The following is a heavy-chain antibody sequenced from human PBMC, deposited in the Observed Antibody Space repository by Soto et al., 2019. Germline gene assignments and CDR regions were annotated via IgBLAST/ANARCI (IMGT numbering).Heavy chain of an antibody. J-gene: IGHJ4*02. CDR2: VYWDDDK. D-gene: IGHD3-9*01. CDR1: GFSLTANGVG. V-gene: IGHV2-5*02. Sequence: ITLKESGPPLVKPTQTLTLTCSFSGFSLTANGVGVGWVRQPPGLALEWLAMVYWDDDKHYSASLRSRLSITKDTSKSQVVLTMTNMDPVDTDTYYCATLTGSHWGQGALVTVSS. CDR3: ATLTGSH.